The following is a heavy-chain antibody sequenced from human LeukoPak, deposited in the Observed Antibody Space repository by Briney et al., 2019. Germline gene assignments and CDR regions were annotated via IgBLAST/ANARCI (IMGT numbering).Heavy chain of an antibody. CDR3: ARSSGGDTTFDY. CDR2: IYHSGST. CDR1: GYSISSGYY. J-gene: IGHJ4*02. Sequence: PSETLSLTCTVSGYSISSGYYWGWIRQPPGKGLEWIGSIYHSGSTYYNPSLKSRVTISVDTSKNQFSLKLSSVTAADTAVYYCARSSGGDTTFDYWGRGTLVTVSS. D-gene: IGHD4-17*01. V-gene: IGHV4-38-2*02.